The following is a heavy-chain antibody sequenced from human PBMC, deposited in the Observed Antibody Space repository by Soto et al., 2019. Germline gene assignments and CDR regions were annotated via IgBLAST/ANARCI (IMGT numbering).Heavy chain of an antibody. Sequence: PGGSLRLSCVASGFTFSTYSMNWVRQAPGKGLEWVSSMSSRSDYIFYADSVKGRFTISRDNAKNSLYLQMNSLRAEDTAVYYCARDSGAKLSSSWGQGTLVTVSS. CDR3: ARDSGAKLSSS. CDR2: MSSRSDYI. V-gene: IGHV3-21*01. D-gene: IGHD6-13*01. CDR1: GFTFSTYS. J-gene: IGHJ4*02.